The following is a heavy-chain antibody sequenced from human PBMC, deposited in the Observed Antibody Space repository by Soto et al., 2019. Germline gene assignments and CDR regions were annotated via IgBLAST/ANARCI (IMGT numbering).Heavy chain of an antibody. CDR3: ARVRGYLVVAATSDAFYI. CDR2: IDYSGNT. V-gene: IGHV4-39*01. Sequence: QLQLQESGPGLVKPSETLSLTCTVSGGSISSSSYYWGWIRQPPGKGLEWIGSIDYSGNTYYNPSLKSRVTISVDTAKNQFPLKLSAGTAADTAVYYGARVRGYLVVAATSDAFYIWGQGRMVTVAS. CDR1: GGSISSSSYY. D-gene: IGHD2-15*01. J-gene: IGHJ3*02.